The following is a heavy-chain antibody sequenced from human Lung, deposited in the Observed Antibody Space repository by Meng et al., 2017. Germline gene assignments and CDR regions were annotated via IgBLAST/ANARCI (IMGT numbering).Heavy chain of an antibody. CDR2: INRDGTKP. J-gene: IGHJ1*01. CDR1: GFTFTDHW. CDR3: TNDRLNH. V-gene: IGHV3-74*01. Sequence: EVEVVESGGGFVPPGGSLRLSCAASGFTFTDHWMHWVRQGPGKGLVWVSRINRDGTKPTYADSVKGRFTISRDNAKNTLYLQMNNLRAEDTAFYYCTNDRLNHWGQGALVTVSS. D-gene: IGHD1-1*01.